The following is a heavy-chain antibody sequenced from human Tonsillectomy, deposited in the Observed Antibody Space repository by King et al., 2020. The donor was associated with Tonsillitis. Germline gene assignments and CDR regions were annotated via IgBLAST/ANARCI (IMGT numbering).Heavy chain of an antibody. CDR1: GGSISSGGYY. Sequence: QLQESGPGLVKPSQTLSLTCTVSGGSISSGGYYWSWIRQHPGKGLEWIGYIPYSGSTYYNPSLKSRVTISVDTSNNQFSLKLTSVTAADTAVYYCAGPSSGKWAFDIWGQGTVVTVPS. CDR3: AGPSSGKWAFDI. CDR2: IPYSGST. J-gene: IGHJ3*02. D-gene: IGHD1-26*01. V-gene: IGHV4-31*03.